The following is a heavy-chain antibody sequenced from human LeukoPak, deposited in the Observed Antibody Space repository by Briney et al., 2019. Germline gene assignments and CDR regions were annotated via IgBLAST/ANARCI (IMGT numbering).Heavy chain of an antibody. CDR3: AKDAAGPEY. V-gene: IGHV3-23*01. D-gene: IGHD6-13*01. Sequence: SGGSLRLSCAAFGFTFSSYSMNWVRQAPGKGLEWVSGISASGGDTWYPDSVKGRFTISRDNSKNTLFLQMNSLRVEDTAIYYCAKDAAGPEYWGQGTRVTVSS. CDR1: GFTFSSYS. J-gene: IGHJ4*02. CDR2: ISASGGDT.